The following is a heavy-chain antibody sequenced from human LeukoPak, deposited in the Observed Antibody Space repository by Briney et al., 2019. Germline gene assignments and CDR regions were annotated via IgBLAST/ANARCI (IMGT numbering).Heavy chain of an antibody. CDR2: IHHSGST. J-gene: IGHJ4*02. D-gene: IGHD4-17*01. Sequence: SQTLSLTCAVSGGSITSDTYSWSWIRQPPGKGLEWIGYIHHSGSTYYNPSLRSRVTISVDKSKNHFSLKLSSVTAADTAVYYCARTAVTEDYWGQGTLVTVSS. V-gene: IGHV4-30-2*01. CDR3: ARTAVTEDY. CDR1: GGSITSDTYS.